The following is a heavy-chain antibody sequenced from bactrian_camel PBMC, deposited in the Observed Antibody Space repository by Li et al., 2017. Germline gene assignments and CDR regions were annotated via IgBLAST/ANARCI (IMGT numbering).Heavy chain of an antibody. J-gene: IGHJ4*01. CDR3: AAAYGTCEGVSY. D-gene: IGHD1*01. CDR1: GFTYRRYC. V-gene: IGHV3S1*01. CDR2: IDTGGSAS. Sequence: LVESGGGLVQPGGSLRLSCVASGFTYRRYCMAWFRQVAGKEREEVATIDTGGSASYYVDSVKGRFTISRDNAKNTVYLQMISLKPEDTAMYYCAAAYGTCEGVSYWGQGTQVTVS.